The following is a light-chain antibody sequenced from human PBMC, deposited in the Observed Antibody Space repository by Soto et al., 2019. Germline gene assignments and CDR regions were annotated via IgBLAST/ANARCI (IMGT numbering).Light chain of an antibody. J-gene: IGKJ4*01. V-gene: IGKV1-12*01. CDR1: QGINSW. CDR2: AAS. Sequence: DIQMTQSPSSVSASVGDRVTITCRASQGINSWLAWYQQKPGKAPKLLISAASTLQTWVPSRFSGSGSGTDFTLTINSLQPEDFATYYCQQANSLPLTFGGGTTVKIK. CDR3: QQANSLPLT.